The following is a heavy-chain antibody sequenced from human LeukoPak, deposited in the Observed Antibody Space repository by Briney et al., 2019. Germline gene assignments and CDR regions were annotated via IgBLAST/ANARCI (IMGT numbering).Heavy chain of an antibody. Sequence: SVKVSCKASGYTFTSYGISWVRQAPGQGLEWMGWISAYNGNTNYAQKLQGRVTMTTDTSTSTACMELRSLRSDDTAVYYCARDLISLTVTTPLSDYWGQGTLVTVSS. CDR2: ISAYNGNT. J-gene: IGHJ4*02. CDR1: GYTFTSYG. CDR3: ARDLISLTVTTPLSDY. V-gene: IGHV1-18*01. D-gene: IGHD4-17*01.